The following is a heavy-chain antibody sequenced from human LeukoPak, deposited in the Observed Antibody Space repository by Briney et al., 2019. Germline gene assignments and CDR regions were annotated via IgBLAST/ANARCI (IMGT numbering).Heavy chain of an antibody. D-gene: IGHD5-12*01. CDR3: SRDRLGGLDL. Sequence: QTGGSLRLSCAASGFIVSANYMSWVRQAPGKGLEWVSGLYSTGTTYYADSVKGRFTISRDNAKNSVYLLMTSLRPEDTAVYYCSRDRLGGLDLWGQGTLVTVSS. J-gene: IGHJ5*02. V-gene: IGHV3-53*01. CDR1: GFIVSANY. CDR2: LYSTGTT.